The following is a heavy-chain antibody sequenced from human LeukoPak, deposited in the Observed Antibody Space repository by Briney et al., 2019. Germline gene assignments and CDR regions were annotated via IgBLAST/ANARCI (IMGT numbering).Heavy chain of an antibody. CDR2: ISGSGGST. CDR1: GFTFSSYA. J-gene: IGHJ3*02. V-gene: IGHV3-23*01. CDR3: AKGLRGSSGWYANAFDI. Sequence: GGSLRLSCAASGFTFSSYAMSWVRQAPGKGLEWVSAISGSGGSTYYADSVKGRFTISRDNSKNTLYLQMNSLRAEDTAVYYCAKGLRGSSGWYANAFDIWGRGTMVTVSS. D-gene: IGHD6-19*01.